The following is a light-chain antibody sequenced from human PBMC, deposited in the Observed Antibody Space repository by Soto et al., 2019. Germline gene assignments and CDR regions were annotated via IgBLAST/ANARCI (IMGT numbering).Light chain of an antibody. J-gene: IGKJ4*01. CDR2: DAF. CDR3: QQRSSWLPLT. CDR1: QSVSSY. Sequence: IVLTQSPATLSLSPGERATLSCRASQSVSSYLAWYQQKPGQAPRLLIYDAFNRATGVPARFSGSGSGTDFTLTISSLEPEDFAVYYCQQRSSWLPLTFGGGTKVEIK. V-gene: IGKV3-11*01.